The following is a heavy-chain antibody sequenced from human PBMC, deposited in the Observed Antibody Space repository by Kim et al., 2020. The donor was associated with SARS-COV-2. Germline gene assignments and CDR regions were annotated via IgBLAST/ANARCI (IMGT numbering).Heavy chain of an antibody. J-gene: IGHJ4*02. D-gene: IGHD6-13*01. V-gene: IGHV3-33*01. CDR2: IWSDGINK. CDR1: GFTFSSFG. Sequence: GGSLRLSCAASGFTFSSFGMYWVRQAPGKGLESVAGIWSDGINKNYADSVKGRFTISRDNSMNILYLQMNSLRPEDTAIYYCVRDGADGKTVDYWGQGTLVTVSS. CDR3: VRDGADGKTVDY.